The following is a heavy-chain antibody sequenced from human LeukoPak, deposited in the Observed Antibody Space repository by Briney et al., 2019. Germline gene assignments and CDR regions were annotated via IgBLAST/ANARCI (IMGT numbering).Heavy chain of an antibody. D-gene: IGHD4-11*01. V-gene: IGHV4-61*02. CDR2: IYTSGST. Sequence: SQTLSLTCTVSGGSISSGSYYWSWIRQPAGKGLEWIGRIYTSGSTNYNPSLKSRVTISVDTSKNQFSLKLSSVTAADTAVYYCARANYSNSYFPHNWFDPWGQGTLVTVSS. J-gene: IGHJ5*02. CDR3: ARANYSNSYFPHNWFDP. CDR1: GGSISSGSYY.